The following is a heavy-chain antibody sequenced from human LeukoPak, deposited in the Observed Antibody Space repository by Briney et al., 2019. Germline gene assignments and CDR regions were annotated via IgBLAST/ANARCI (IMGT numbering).Heavy chain of an antibody. Sequence: SETLSLTCTVSGGSISSYYWSWIRQPPGKGLEWIGYIYYSGSTNYNPSLKSRVTISVDTSKNQFSLKLSSVTAADTALYYCARYDYGDCWFDPWGQGTLVTVSS. CDR3: ARYDYGDCWFDP. CDR1: GGSISSYY. V-gene: IGHV4-59*01. D-gene: IGHD4-17*01. J-gene: IGHJ5*02. CDR2: IYYSGST.